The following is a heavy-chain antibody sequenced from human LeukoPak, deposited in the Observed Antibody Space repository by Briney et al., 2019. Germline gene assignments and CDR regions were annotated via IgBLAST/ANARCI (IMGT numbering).Heavy chain of an antibody. CDR3: ASSGRWYSSSWYEDY. Sequence: GGSLRLSCAASGFTFDDYGMSWVRQAPGKGLEWVSGINWNGGSTGYADSVKGRFTISRDNAKNSLYLQMNSLRAEDTAVYYCASSGRWYSSSWYEDYWGQGTLVTVSS. D-gene: IGHD6-13*01. CDR1: GFTFDDYG. J-gene: IGHJ4*02. CDR2: INWNGGST. V-gene: IGHV3-20*04.